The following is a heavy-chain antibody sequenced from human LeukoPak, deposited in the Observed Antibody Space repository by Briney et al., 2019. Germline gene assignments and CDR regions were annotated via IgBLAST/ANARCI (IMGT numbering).Heavy chain of an antibody. V-gene: IGHV4-34*01. D-gene: IGHD2-2*01. CDR1: GGSFSGYY. Sequence: SETLSLTCAVYGGSFSGYYWSWIRQPPGKGLEWIGEINHSGSTNYNPSLKSRVTVSVDTSKNQFSLKLSSVTAADTAVYYCARGPSYCSSTSCYSPYYYYYGMDVWGQGTTVTVSS. CDR2: INHSGST. J-gene: IGHJ6*02. CDR3: ARGPSYCSSTSCYSPYYYYYGMDV.